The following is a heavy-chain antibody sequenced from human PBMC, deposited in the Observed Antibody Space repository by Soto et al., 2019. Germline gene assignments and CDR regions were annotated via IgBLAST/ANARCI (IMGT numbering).Heavy chain of an antibody. Sequence: QVQLQESGPGLVKPSQTLSLTCTVSGGSISSGDYSWSWIRQHPGKGLEWIGVISYSGSTYYSPSLKNRLTISLDTYKNHFSLHLSSATAADTAVYYCARAPKFYFGSGFDYWGQGSLVTVSS. CDR2: ISYSGST. J-gene: IGHJ4*02. CDR1: GGSISSGDYS. CDR3: ARAPKFYFGSGFDY. V-gene: IGHV4-30-4*08. D-gene: IGHD3-10*01.